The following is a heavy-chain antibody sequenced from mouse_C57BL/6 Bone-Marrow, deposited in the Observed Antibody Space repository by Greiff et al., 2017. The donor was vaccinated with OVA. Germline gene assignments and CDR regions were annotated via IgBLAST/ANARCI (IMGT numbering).Heavy chain of an antibody. J-gene: IGHJ1*03. CDR2: INPDNGGT. CDR3: AKSTRVGGGRWYFDV. D-gene: IGHD1-1*02. Sequence: EVQLQQSGPELVKPGASVKISCKASGYTFTDYNMDWVKQSHGHGLEWIGDINPDNGGTIYNQKFKGKATLTADKSSNTAYMELRSLTSEDTAVYYCAKSTRVGGGRWYFDVWGTGTTVTVSS. CDR1: GYTFTDYN. V-gene: IGHV1-18*01.